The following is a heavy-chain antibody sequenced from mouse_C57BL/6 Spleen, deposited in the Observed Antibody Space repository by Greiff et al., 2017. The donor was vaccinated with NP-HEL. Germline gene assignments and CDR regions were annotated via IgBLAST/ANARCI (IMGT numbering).Heavy chain of an antibody. J-gene: IGHJ4*01. D-gene: IGHD2-3*01. Sequence: VQLQQSGPGLVQPSQSLSITCTVSGFSLTSYGVHWVRQSPGKGLEWLGVIWSGGSTDYNAAFISRLSISKDNSKSQVFFKMNSLQADDTAIYYCARMGKIYDGYYYAMDYWGQGTSVTVSS. CDR3: ARMGKIYDGYYYAMDY. V-gene: IGHV2-2*01. CDR2: IWSGGST. CDR1: GFSLTSYG.